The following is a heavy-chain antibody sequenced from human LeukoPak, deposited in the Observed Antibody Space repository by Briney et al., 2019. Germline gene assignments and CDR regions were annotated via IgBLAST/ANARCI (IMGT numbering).Heavy chain of an antibody. CDR2: INSDGSST. CDR1: GFTFSSYA. J-gene: IGHJ4*02. Sequence: GGSLRLSCAASGFTFSSYAMSWVRQAPGKGLVWVSRINSDGSSTSYADSVKGRFTISRDNAKNTLYLQMNSLRAEDTAVYYCAREVRYYYGSGSYYYGDYWGQGTLVTVSS. CDR3: AREVRYYYGSGSYYYGDY. V-gene: IGHV3-74*01. D-gene: IGHD3-10*01.